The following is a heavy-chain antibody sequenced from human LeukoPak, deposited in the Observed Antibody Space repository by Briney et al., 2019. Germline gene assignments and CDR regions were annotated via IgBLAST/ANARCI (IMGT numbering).Heavy chain of an antibody. D-gene: IGHD2-2*01. Sequence: GGSLRLSCAASGFTFSTYWMSWVRQAPGKGLEWVANIKQDGSDKFYVDSVKGRFTISRDNAKNSMYLQMDSLRAEDTAVYYCARVLPVASRDYWGQGTLVTVSS. CDR1: GFTFSTYW. CDR3: ARVLPVASRDY. CDR2: IKQDGSDK. J-gene: IGHJ4*02. V-gene: IGHV3-7*01.